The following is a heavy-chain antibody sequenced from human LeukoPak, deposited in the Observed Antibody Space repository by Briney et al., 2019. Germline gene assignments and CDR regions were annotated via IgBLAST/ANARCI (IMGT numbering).Heavy chain of an antibody. D-gene: IGHD3-22*01. V-gene: IGHV3-33*08. CDR1: GFTFSSYG. CDR2: IWYDGSNK. Sequence: GGSLRLSCAASGFTFSSYGMHWVRQAPGKGLEWVAVIWYDGSNKYYADSVKGRFTISRDNSKNTLYLQMNSLRAEDTAVYYCARDFAYYYDSSGYYDAFDIWGQGTMVTVSS. J-gene: IGHJ3*02. CDR3: ARDFAYYYDSSGYYDAFDI.